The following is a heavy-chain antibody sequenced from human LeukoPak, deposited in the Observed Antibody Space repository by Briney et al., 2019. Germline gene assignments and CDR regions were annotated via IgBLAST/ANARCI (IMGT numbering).Heavy chain of an antibody. J-gene: IGHJ2*01. D-gene: IGHD2-15*01. CDR1: GGSISSGSYY. V-gene: IGHV4-61*02. CDR3: ARDRCSGGSCYPWYFDL. CDR2: IYTSGST. Sequence: SQTLSLTRTVSGGSISSGSYYWSWIRQPAGKGLEWIGRIYTSGSTNYNPSLKSRVTISVDTSKNQFSLKLSSVTAADTAVYYCARDRCSGGSCYPWYFDLWGRGTLVTVSS.